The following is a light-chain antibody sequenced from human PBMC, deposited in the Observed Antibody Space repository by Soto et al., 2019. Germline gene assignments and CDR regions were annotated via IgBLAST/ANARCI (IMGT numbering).Light chain of an antibody. V-gene: IGKV3-11*01. CDR3: QQRLFWPLFT. CDR2: DAS. J-gene: IGKJ2*01. CDR1: QNIHSF. Sequence: EIVLTQSPATVSLSPGESATLSCRASQNIHSFLAWYQQIPGQAPRLLIYDASFRATAIPARFNGSGSGADFTLTITRLEPEDFAVYYCQQRLFWPLFTFGQGTRLEIK.